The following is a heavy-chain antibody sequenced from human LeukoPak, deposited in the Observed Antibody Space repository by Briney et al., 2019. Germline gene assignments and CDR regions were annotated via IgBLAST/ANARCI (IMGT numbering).Heavy chain of an antibody. CDR3: ARGSMVRDIVVVPAAL. J-gene: IGHJ4*02. D-gene: IGHD2-2*01. CDR2: ISAYNGNT. Sequence: ASVKVSCKASGYTFTSYGISWVRQAPGQGLEWMGWISAYNGNTNYAQKLQGKVTMTTDTSTSTAQMELRSLRSDDTAVYYCARGSMVRDIVVVPAALWGQGTLVTVSS. V-gene: IGHV1-18*01. CDR1: GYTFTSYG.